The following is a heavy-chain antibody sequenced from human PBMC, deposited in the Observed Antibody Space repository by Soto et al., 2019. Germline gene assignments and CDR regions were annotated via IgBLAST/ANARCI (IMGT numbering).Heavy chain of an antibody. CDR1: GFTFSTYG. CDR2: IWNDGSQK. Sequence: QVQLVESGGGVVQPGRSLRLSCAASGFTFSTYGMHWVRQAPGKGLEWVAIIWNDGSQKYYADSVKGRFTVSRDNSKNTLSLQMNSLRVEDTAVYYCVRDIGVEQVAYFDYWGQGTQVTVSS. V-gene: IGHV3-33*01. CDR3: VRDIGVEQVAYFDY. J-gene: IGHJ4*02. D-gene: IGHD6-13*01.